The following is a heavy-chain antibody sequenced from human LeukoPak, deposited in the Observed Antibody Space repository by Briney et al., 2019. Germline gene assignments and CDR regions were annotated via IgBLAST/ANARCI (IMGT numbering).Heavy chain of an antibody. CDR1: GYTFTNYD. CDR2: INPNGGNT. D-gene: IGHD3-16*01. V-gene: IGHV1-8*01. J-gene: IGHJ4*02. CDR3: ARERRAWGEDF. Sequence: ASVKVSCKASGYTFTNYDINWVRQATGQGLEWVGLINPNGGNTGYAQRFQGRVTVTTDTSTSTVFMELNSLQSEDTAVYYCARERRAWGEDFWGQGTLVTVSS.